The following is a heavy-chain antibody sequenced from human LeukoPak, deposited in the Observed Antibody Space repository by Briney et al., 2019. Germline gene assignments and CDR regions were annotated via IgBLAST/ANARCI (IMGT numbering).Heavy chain of an antibody. Sequence: SETLSLTCAVYGGYFSGYYWSWIRQPPGKGLEWIGEINHSGSTNYNPSLKSRVTISVDTSKNQFSLKLSSVTAADTAVYYCARGGDYVGGSYRYLDYWARGTLVPVSS. D-gene: IGHD3-16*02. CDR1: GGYFSGYY. CDR2: INHSGST. CDR3: ARGGDYVGGSYRYLDY. V-gene: IGHV4-34*01. J-gene: IGHJ4*02.